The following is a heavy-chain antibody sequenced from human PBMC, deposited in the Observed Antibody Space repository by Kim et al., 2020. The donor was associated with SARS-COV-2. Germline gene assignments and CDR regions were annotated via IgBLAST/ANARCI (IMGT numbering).Heavy chain of an antibody. J-gene: IGHJ5*02. CDR1: GFTFNRYG. V-gene: IGHV3-30*18. CDR2: ISHDGRNI. Sequence: GSLRLSCAASGFTFNRYGMHWVRQAPGKGLEWVALISHDGRNIYYADSAKGRFTVSRDNSKNTLYLQMNSLRAEDTAVYYCAKAGGVRFSPFDPWGQGTLVTVSS. CDR3: AKAGGVRFSPFDP. D-gene: IGHD3-3*01.